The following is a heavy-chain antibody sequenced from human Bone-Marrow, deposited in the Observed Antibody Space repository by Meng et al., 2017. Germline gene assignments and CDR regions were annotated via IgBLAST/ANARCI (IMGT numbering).Heavy chain of an antibody. D-gene: IGHD7-27*01. Sequence: EVQLLESGGGLVQPGGSLRLSCAASGFTFSSYAMSWVRQAPGKGLEWVSAISGSGRNTYSADSVKGRFTISRDNSKNTLYLQMNRLRAEDTAVYYCAKDIGALGTVDYWGQGTLVTVSS. CDR1: GFTFSSYA. CDR2: ISGSGRNT. CDR3: AKDIGALGTVDY. J-gene: IGHJ4*02. V-gene: IGHV3-23*01.